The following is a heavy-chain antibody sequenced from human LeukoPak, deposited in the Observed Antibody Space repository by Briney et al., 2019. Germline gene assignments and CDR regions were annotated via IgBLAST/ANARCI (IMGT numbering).Heavy chain of an antibody. Sequence: SETLSFTCAVSGYSISSGYYWGWIRQPPGKGLEWSGSIYHSGSTYYNPSLKSRVTISVDTSKNQFSLKLSSVTAADTAVYYCARRDIVVVPAAILDAFDIWGQGTMVTVSS. CDR2: IYHSGST. CDR3: ARRDIVVVPAAILDAFDI. J-gene: IGHJ3*02. D-gene: IGHD2-2*02. V-gene: IGHV4-38-2*01. CDR1: GYSISSGYY.